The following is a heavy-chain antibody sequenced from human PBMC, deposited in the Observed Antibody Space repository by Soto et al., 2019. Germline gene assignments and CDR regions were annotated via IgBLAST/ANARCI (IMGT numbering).Heavy chain of an antibody. CDR2: IESKTDGGTT. CDR3: TTVYRQLLDY. V-gene: IGHV3-15*04. D-gene: IGHD6-13*01. J-gene: IGHJ4*02. Sequence: EVQLVESGGGLVKPGGSLRLSCAASGFTFSNAWMSWVRQAPGKGLEWVGRIESKTDGGTTDYAAPVKGRFTISRDDSKNTLYLQMNSLKTEDTAVYYCTTVYRQLLDYWGQGTLVTVSS. CDR1: GFTFSNAW.